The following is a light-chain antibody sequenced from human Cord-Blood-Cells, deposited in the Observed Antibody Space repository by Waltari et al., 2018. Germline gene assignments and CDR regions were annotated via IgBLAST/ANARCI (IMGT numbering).Light chain of an antibody. Sequence: QSALTQPASVSGSPGQSITISCTGTSSDVGSYNLVSWYQHHPGKAPKLMIYEVSKRPSGVSNRFSGSKSGNTASLTISGLQAEDEADYYCCSYAGKVFGTGTKVTVL. CDR2: EVS. J-gene: IGLJ1*01. V-gene: IGLV2-23*02. CDR3: CSYAGKV. CDR1: SSDVGSYNL.